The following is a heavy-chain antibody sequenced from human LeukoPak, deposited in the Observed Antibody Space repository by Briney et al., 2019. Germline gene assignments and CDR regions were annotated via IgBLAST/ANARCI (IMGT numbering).Heavy chain of an antibody. CDR2: ISGSGGST. J-gene: IGHJ4*02. Sequence: EGSLRLSCAASGFTFSSYAMSWVRQAPGKGLEWVSAISGSGGSTYYADSVKGRFTISRDNSKNTLYLQMNSLRAEDTAVYYCAKDFHYDFWSGYSPLGYWGQGTLVTVSS. V-gene: IGHV3-23*01. D-gene: IGHD3-3*01. CDR1: GFTFSSYA. CDR3: AKDFHYDFWSGYSPLGY.